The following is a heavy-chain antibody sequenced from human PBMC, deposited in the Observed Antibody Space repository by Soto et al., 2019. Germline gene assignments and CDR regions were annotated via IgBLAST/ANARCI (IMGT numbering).Heavy chain of an antibody. CDR2: ISYDGSNK. D-gene: IGHD6-13*01. V-gene: IGHV3-30*18. Sequence: GESLKISFAASGFTFSSYGMHWVRQAPGKGLEWVAVISYDGSNKYYADSVKGRFTISRDNSKNTLYLQMNSLRAEDTAVYYCAKDPLYSSSWYSYYFDYWGQGTLVTVSS. J-gene: IGHJ4*02. CDR1: GFTFSSYG. CDR3: AKDPLYSSSWYSYYFDY.